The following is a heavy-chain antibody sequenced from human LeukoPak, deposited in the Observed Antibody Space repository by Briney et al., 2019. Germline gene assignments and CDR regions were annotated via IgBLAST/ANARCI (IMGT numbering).Heavy chain of an antibody. CDR1: GFTFSSYW. CDR3: ARDYDYIWGSYRQLYFDY. CDR2: IKQDGSEK. D-gene: IGHD3-16*02. Sequence: PGGSLRLSCAASGFTFSSYWMSWVCQAPGKGLEWVANIKQDGSEKYYVDSVKGRSTISRDNAKNSLYLQMNNLRVEDTAVYYCARDYDYIWGSYRQLYFDYWGQGTLVTVSS. J-gene: IGHJ4*02. V-gene: IGHV3-7*01.